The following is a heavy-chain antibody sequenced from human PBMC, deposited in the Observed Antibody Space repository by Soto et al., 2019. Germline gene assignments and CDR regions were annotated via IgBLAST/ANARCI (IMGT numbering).Heavy chain of an antibody. CDR3: ARELRFLEWLTPYYYYYYMDV. J-gene: IGHJ6*03. V-gene: IGHV3-72*01. CDR2: TRNKANSYTT. D-gene: IGHD3-3*01. Sequence: GGSLRLSCAASGFTFSDHYMDWVRQAPGKGLEWVGRTRNKANSYTTEYAASVKGRFTISRDDSKNSLYLQMNSLKTEDTAVYYCARELRFLEWLTPYYYYYYMDVWGKGTTVTVSS. CDR1: GFTFSDHY.